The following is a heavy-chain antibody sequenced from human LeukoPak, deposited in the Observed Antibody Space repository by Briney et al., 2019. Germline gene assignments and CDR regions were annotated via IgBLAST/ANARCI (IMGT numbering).Heavy chain of an antibody. CDR2: INHSGST. D-gene: IGHD6-19*01. Sequence: SETLSLTCAVYGGSFSGYYWSWIRQPPGKGLEWIGEINHSGSTNYNPSLKSRATISVDTSKNQFSLKLSSVTAADTAVYYCARGLQLYSSGQAGGYWGQGTLVTVSS. J-gene: IGHJ4*02. CDR3: ARGLQLYSSGQAGGY. V-gene: IGHV4-34*01. CDR1: GGSFSGYY.